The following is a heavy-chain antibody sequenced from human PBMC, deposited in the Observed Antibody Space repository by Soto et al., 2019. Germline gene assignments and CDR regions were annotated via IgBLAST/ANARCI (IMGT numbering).Heavy chain of an antibody. V-gene: IGHV3-20*04. J-gene: IGHJ4*02. D-gene: IGHD3-16*01. Sequence: GGPLRLSCAASGFIFDDYTMHWVRQAPGKGLEWISTIDWSGGSTGYADSVKGRFIISRDNAKNALHLQMNSLRPEDTALYYCARELIWGQGTLVTVSS. CDR2: IDWSGGST. CDR1: GFIFDDYT. CDR3: ARELI.